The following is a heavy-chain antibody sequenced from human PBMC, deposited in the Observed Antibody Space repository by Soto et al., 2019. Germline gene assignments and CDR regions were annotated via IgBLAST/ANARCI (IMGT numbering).Heavy chain of an antibody. CDR1: GFSLSTSGMC. CDR3: ARMGPGSSESAS. CDR2: IDWDDDK. D-gene: IGHD6-25*01. J-gene: IGHJ4*02. V-gene: IGHV2-70*11. Sequence: SGPTLVNPTQTLTLTCTFSGFSLSTSGMCVSWIRQPPGKALEWLARIDWDDDKYYSTSLKTRLTISKDTSKNQVVLTMTNMDPVDTATYDCARMGPGSSESASWGQGTLVTVSS.